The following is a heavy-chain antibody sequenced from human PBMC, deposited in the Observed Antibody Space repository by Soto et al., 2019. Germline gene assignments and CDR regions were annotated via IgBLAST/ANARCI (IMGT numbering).Heavy chain of an antibody. CDR1: GFTFSSYA. V-gene: IGHV3-23*01. D-gene: IGHD6-19*01. CDR3: AKDIAVAGSGDY. J-gene: IGHJ4*02. CDR2: ISGSGGST. Sequence: GGSLSLSCAASGFTFSSYAMSWVRQAPGKGLEWVSAISGSGGSTYYADSVKGRFTISRDNSKNTLYLQMNSLRAEDTAVYYCAKDIAVAGSGDYWGQGTLVTVSS.